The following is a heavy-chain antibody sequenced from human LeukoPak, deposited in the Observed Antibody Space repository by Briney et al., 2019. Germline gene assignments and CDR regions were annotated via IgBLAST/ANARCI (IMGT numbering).Heavy chain of an antibody. D-gene: IGHD2-2*01. Sequence: SVKVSCKASGGTFSSYAISWVRQAPGQGLEWMGGIIPIFGTANYAQKFQGRVTITADESTSTAYMELRSLRSDDTAVYYCARGTAQPHDYWGQGTQVTVSS. V-gene: IGHV1-69*01. J-gene: IGHJ4*02. CDR3: ARGTAQPHDY. CDR2: IIPIFGTA. CDR1: GGTFSSYA.